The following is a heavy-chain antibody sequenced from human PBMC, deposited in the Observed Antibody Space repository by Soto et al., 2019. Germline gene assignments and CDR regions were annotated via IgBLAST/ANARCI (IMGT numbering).Heavy chain of an antibody. CDR1: GGTFSTYR. CDR3: TIGSWSGEVFDI. V-gene: IGHV1-69*02. Sequence: QVQLVQSGAEVKKPGSSVKVSCKDSGGTFSTYRMFWVRQAPGQGLEWMGRIIPMLGIRNYAQRFQDRVTITEDKSTSTAHMELSSLRSEDTALYYCTIGSWSGEVFDIWGQGTMVTVSS. J-gene: IGHJ3*02. CDR2: IIPMLGIR. D-gene: IGHD2-21*01.